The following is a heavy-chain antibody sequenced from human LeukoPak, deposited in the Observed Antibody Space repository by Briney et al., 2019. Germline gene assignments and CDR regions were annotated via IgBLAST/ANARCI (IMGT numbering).Heavy chain of an antibody. D-gene: IGHD3-9*01. J-gene: IGHJ4*02. V-gene: IGHV4-39*07. CDR2: INHSGST. CDR1: GGSISSSSHY. CDR3: ARAETIFWTNYY. Sequence: SETLSLTCTVSGGSISSSSHYWAWIRQPPGKGLEWIGEINHSGSTNCNPSLKSRVTISVDTSKNQFSLKLSSVTAADTAVYYCARAETIFWTNYYWGQGTLVTVSS.